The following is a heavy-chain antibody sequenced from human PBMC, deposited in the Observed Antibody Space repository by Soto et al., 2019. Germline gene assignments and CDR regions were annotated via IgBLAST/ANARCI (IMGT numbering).Heavy chain of an antibody. CDR1: GYTFTSYE. CDR3: ARGELLWFGELLR. V-gene: IGHV1-8*01. CDR2: MNPNSGDT. Sequence: QVQLVQSGAEVKKPGASVMVSCKASGYTFTSYEINWVRQATGQGLEWMGWMNPNSGDTGYAQKFQGRVTMTRNTSLSTAYMELSSLRSEDTAVYYCARGELLWFGELLRWGQGTLVTVSS. D-gene: IGHD3-10*01. J-gene: IGHJ4*02.